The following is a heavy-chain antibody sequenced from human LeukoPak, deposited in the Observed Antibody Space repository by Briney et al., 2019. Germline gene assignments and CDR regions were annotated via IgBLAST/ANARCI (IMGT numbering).Heavy chain of an antibody. CDR1: GGTFSSYA. CDR3: ARDRGNYDFWSGHDAFDI. V-gene: IGHV1-46*01. CDR2: INPSGGST. Sequence: ASVKVSCKASGGTFSSYAISWVRQAPGQGLEWMGIINPSGGSTSYAQKFQGRVTMTGDTSTSTVYMELSSLRSEDTAVYYCARDRGNYDFWSGHDAFDIWGQGTMVTVSS. J-gene: IGHJ3*02. D-gene: IGHD3-3*01.